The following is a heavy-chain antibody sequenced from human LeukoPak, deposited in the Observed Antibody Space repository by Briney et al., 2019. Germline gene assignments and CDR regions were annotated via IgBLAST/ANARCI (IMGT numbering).Heavy chain of an antibody. J-gene: IGHJ6*02. D-gene: IGHD3-10*01. CDR1: GFTFSSYA. CDR3: ASSYGSGTDQDYYGMDV. Sequence: GGSLRLSCAASGFTFSSYAMGWVRQAPGKGLEWVSAISGSGGSTYYADSVKGRFTISRDNSKNTLYLQMNSLRAEDTAVYYCASSYGSGTDQDYYGMDVWGQGTTVTVSS. CDR2: ISGSGGST. V-gene: IGHV3-23*01.